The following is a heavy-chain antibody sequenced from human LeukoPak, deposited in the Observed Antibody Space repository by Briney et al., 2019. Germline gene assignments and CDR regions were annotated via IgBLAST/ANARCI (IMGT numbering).Heavy chain of an antibody. V-gene: IGHV3-15*01. CDR3: ATALRGVGF. CDR2: IKSKTDGGTA. D-gene: IGHD3-3*01. J-gene: IGHJ4*02. CDR1: GITFIIAW. Sequence: GGSLRLSCTASGITFIIAWMNWVRQAPGKGLEWVGRIKSKTDGGTAEHAAPVKGRFIISRDDSKNTLYLQMNSLNSDDTGVYYCATALRGVGFWGQGTLVTVPS.